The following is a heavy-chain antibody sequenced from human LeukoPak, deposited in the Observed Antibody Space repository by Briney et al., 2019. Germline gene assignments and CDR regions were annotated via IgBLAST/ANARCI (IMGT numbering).Heavy chain of an antibody. CDR1: GGSISSSSYY. D-gene: IGHD3-22*01. J-gene: IGHJ4*02. V-gene: IGHV4-61*05. Sequence: SETLSLTCTVSGGSISSSSYYWGWIRQPPGKGLEWIGYIYYSGSTNYNPSLKSRVTISVDTSKNQFSLKLSSVTAADTAVYYCARGAYYYDSSGYYYYYFDYWGQGTLVTVSS. CDR3: ARGAYYYDSSGYYYYYFDY. CDR2: IYYSGST.